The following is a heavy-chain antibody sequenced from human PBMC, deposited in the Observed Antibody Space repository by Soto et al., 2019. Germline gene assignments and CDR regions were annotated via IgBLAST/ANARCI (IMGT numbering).Heavy chain of an antibody. Sequence: GGSLRLSCAASGFTFSSYAMTWVRQAPGKGLEWVSTISGSGGSTYYADSVKGRFTISRDNSKNTVYLLMNSLRAEDAALYYCAKDIVVVAAASDAFDIWGQGTMVTVSS. V-gene: IGHV3-23*01. J-gene: IGHJ3*02. CDR3: AKDIVVVAAASDAFDI. CDR1: GFTFSSYA. CDR2: ISGSGGST. D-gene: IGHD2-2*01.